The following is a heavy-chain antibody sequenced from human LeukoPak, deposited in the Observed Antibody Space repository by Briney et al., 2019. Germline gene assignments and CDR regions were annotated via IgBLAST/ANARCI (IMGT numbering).Heavy chain of an antibody. Sequence: GGSLRLSCVASGFSFSDRFIDWVRQAPGKGLEWVGRARDKANGYTTEYAASVKGRFTISRDESRKSVYLQMSSLKTEDTALYYCVKVDGTVIRGIIVTRLGYWGQGTLVTVSS. D-gene: IGHD3-10*01. CDR3: VKVDGTVIRGIIVTRLGY. J-gene: IGHJ4*02. V-gene: IGHV3-72*01. CDR2: ARDKANGYTT. CDR1: GFSFSDRF.